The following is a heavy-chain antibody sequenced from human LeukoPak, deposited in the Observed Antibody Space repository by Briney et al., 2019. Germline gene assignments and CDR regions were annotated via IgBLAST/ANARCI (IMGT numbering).Heavy chain of an antibody. CDR1: GFSFSSHA. Sequence: GGSLRLSCEASGFSFSSHAVQWVRQAPGKGLEWVALIWYDGSNTYYADSVQGRFTISRDNSTNTLYLQMNSLRAEDTAIYYCARDTGNHPNNWLDPWGQGTLVTVSS. D-gene: IGHD1-14*01. CDR3: ARDTGNHPNNWLDP. CDR2: IWYDGSNT. J-gene: IGHJ5*02. V-gene: IGHV3-33*01.